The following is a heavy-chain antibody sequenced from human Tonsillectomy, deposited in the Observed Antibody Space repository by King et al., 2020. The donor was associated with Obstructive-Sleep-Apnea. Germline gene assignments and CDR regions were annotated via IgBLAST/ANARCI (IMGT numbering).Heavy chain of an antibody. CDR3: AKERRDRLLSNDAFDI. V-gene: IGHV3-30*02. CDR1: GFTFSGYD. Sequence: VQLVESGGGVVQPGGSLRLSCAASGFTFSGYDMHWVRQAPGKGLELVAFTRYDGGNKNYADSVKGRFTISRDNSKNTLYLQMNGLRAEDTALYYCAKERRDRLLSNDAFDIWGQGTMVTVSS. J-gene: IGHJ3*02. D-gene: IGHD2-2*01. CDR2: TRYDGGNK.